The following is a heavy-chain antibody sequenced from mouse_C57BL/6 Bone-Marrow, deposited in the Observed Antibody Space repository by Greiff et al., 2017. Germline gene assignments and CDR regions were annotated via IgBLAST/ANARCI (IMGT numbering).Heavy chain of an antibody. V-gene: IGHV1-55*01. J-gene: IGHJ4*01. CDR2: IYPGSGST. D-gene: IGHD1-1*01. Sequence: QVQLKQPGAELVKPGASVKMSCKASGYTFTSYWLTWVQQRPGQGLEWIGDIYPGSGSTNYNEKFKSKATLTVDTSSSTAYMQLSSLTSEDSAVYYCARRGLITTVVATNAMDYWGQGTSVTVSS. CDR1: GYTFTSYW. CDR3: ARRGLITTVVATNAMDY.